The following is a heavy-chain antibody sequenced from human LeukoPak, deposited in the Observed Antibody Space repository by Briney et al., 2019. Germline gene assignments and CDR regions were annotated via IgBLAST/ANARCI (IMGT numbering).Heavy chain of an antibody. Sequence: SQTLSLTCAISGDSVSSKSAGWNWIRQSPSRGLEWLGRTYYRSKWYNDYAVPVKSRITINPDTSENHFSLQLNSVTPEDTAVYYCARGYGYYFDYWGQGTLVTVSS. D-gene: IGHD5-18*01. CDR2: TYYRSKWYN. CDR1: GDSVSSKSAG. V-gene: IGHV6-1*01. J-gene: IGHJ4*02. CDR3: ARGYGYYFDY.